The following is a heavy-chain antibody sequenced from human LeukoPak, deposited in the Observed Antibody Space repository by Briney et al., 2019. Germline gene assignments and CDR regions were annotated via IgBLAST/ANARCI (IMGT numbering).Heavy chain of an antibody. CDR3: ARLSSRGWKGLYYFDY. J-gene: IGHJ4*02. V-gene: IGHV4-4*09. Sequence: SETLSLTCTVSGGSISSYYWSWIRQPPGKGLEWIGYIYTSGSTNYNPSLKSRVTISVDTSKNQFSLKLSSVTAADTAVYYCARLSSRGWKGLYYFDYWGQGTLVTVSS. CDR2: IYTSGST. D-gene: IGHD3-10*01. CDR1: GGSISSYY.